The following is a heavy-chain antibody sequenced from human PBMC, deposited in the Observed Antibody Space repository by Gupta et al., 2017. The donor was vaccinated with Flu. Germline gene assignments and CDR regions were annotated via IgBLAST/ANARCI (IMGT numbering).Heavy chain of an antibody. CDR3: ARHRATSFFDF. V-gene: IGHV4-39*02. CDR2: IFFGGAT. Sequence: QLQMQESGQGLVKHSETLSLTCIVSGDSIPNSAYFWAWIRQSPGKGLEWIGSIFFGGATKYNPSLKSRLTLSVDTSKNHFSLNLTSVTAADTAVYYCARHRATSFFDFWGQGTPVTVAS. J-gene: IGHJ4*02. CDR1: GDSIPNSAYF.